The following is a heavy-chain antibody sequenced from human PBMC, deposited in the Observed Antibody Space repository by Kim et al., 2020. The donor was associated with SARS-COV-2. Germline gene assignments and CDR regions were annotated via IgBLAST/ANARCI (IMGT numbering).Heavy chain of an antibody. D-gene: IGHD3-9*01. V-gene: IGHV3-64D*09. Sequence: GGSLRLSCSASGFTFSSYAMHWVRQAPGKGLEYVSAISSNGGSTYYADSVKGRFTISRDNSKNTLYLQMSSLRAEDTAVYYCVKSPLYYDILTGYSPLYYFDYWGQGTLVTVSS. CDR3: VKSPLYYDILTGYSPLYYFDY. CDR2: ISSNGGST. CDR1: GFTFSSYA. J-gene: IGHJ4*02.